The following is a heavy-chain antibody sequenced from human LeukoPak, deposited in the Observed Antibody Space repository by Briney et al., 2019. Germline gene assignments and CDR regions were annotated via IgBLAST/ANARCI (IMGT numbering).Heavy chain of an antibody. CDR1: GYTFTSYG. D-gene: IGHD2-8*01. CDR2: ISAYNGNT. J-gene: IGHJ6*03. V-gene: IGHV1-18*01. CDR3: ARRYAYYYYYMDV. Sequence: ASVKVSCKASGYTFTSYGISWVRQAPGQGLEWMGWISAYNGNTNYAQKFQGRVTITRNTSISTAYMELSSLRSEDTAVYYCARRYAYYYYYMDVWGKGTTVTVSS.